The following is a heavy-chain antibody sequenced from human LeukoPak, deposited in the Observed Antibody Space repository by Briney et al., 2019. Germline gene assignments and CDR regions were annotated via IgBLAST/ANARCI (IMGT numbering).Heavy chain of an antibody. CDR3: GTHAGRTGSDD. J-gene: IGHJ4*02. CDR1: GFIFSGYY. CDR2: ISGSGNDI. Sequence: GGSLRLPCATSGFIFSGYYMSWIRQAPGKGLEWVPYISGSGNDISYADSVKGRFTISRDNAKGSLYLQMNSLRAADTAVYYCGTHAGRTGSDDWGQGTLVTVSS. D-gene: IGHD3/OR15-3a*01. V-gene: IGHV3-11*01.